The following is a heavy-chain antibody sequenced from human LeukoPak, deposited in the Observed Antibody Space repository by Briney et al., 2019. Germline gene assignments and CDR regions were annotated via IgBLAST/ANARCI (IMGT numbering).Heavy chain of an antibody. CDR2: IYYSGST. CDR3: TSRLSGSYFAFDY. D-gene: IGHD1-26*01. Sequence: SETLSLTCTVSGCSISSSSYYWGWIRQPPGKGLEWIGSIYYSGSTYYNPSLKSRVTISVDTSTNKFSLKLSSVTAADTAVYYCTSRLSGSYFAFDYWGQGTLVTVSS. CDR1: GCSISSSSYY. V-gene: IGHV4-39*01. J-gene: IGHJ4*02.